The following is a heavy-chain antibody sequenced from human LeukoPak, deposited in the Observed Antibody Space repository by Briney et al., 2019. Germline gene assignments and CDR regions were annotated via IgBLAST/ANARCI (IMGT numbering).Heavy chain of an antibody. J-gene: IGHJ3*02. D-gene: IGHD2-2*01. CDR2: IIPIFGTA. CDR3: ARGGPGYCSSTSCYWDAFDI. Sequence: SVKVSCKASGGTLSSYAISCVRQAPGQGLEWMGGIIPIFGTANYAQKFQGRVTITADESTSTAYMELSSLRSEDPAVYYCARGGPGYCSSTSCYWDAFDIWGQGTMVTVSS. CDR1: GGTLSSYA. V-gene: IGHV1-69*01.